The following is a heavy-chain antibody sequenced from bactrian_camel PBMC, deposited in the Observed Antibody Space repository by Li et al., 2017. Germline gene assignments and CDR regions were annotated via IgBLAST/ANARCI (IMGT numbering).Heavy chain of an antibody. J-gene: IGHJ4*01. CDR1: GDTILNTYC. Sequence: QLVESGGGSVQAGGSLRLSCAASGDTILNTYCMGWFRQAPGKGREGVASIYTGGETTYYADSVKGRFTVSQDRANNSLYLQMDRLKPEDSAMYYCAAAMRRMSCRLIECTDFGQGTQVTVS. CDR2: IYTGGETT. V-gene: IGHV3S28*01. D-gene: IGHD4*01.